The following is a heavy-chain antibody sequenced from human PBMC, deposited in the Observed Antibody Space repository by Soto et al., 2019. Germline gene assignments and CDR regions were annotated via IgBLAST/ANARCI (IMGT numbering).Heavy chain of an antibody. J-gene: IGHJ6*02. CDR1: GGSISSGDYY. CDR3: ARDVHLNGMDV. CDR2: IYYSGST. Sequence: QVQLQESGPGLVKPSQTLSLTCTVSGGSISSGDYYWSWIRQPPGKGLEWIGYIYYSGSTYYNPSLKSRVTIAVDPSTHQFSLKLSSVTAADTAVYYCARDVHLNGMDVWGQGTTVTVSS. D-gene: IGHD1-1*01. V-gene: IGHV4-30-4*01.